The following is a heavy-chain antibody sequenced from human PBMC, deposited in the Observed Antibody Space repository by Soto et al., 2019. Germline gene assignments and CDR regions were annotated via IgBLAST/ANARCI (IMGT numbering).Heavy chain of an antibody. J-gene: IGHJ4*02. D-gene: IGHD3-3*02. Sequence: QAQLVESGGGVVQPGRSLRLSCAASGFTFSSYGMHWVRQAPGTGLEWVAVFWLDGSSKYYADSVKGRFTISRDNSKNTLYLQMNSLRDEDTGVYYCARDSPFVPGDYWGQGTLVTVSS. V-gene: IGHV3-33*01. CDR1: GFTFSSYG. CDR2: FWLDGSSK. CDR3: ARDSPFVPGDY.